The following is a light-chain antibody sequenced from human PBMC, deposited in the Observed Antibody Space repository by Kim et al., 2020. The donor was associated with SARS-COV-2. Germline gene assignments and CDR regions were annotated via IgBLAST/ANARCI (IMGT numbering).Light chain of an antibody. J-gene: IGKJ1*01. CDR3: QQSYNFPRT. CDR2: STS. Sequence: DIQITQSPSSVSASVGDTITITCRATQTVGSWLSWYQQKPGTAPRLLIYSTSSMQSGAPSRFSGSGSGTVYTLTITSLQPEDVATYYCQQSYNFPRTFGQGTKVDIK. CDR1: QTVGSW. V-gene: IGKV1D-12*01.